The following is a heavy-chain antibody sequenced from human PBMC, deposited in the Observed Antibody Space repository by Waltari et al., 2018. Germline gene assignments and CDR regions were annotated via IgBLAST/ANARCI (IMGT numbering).Heavy chain of an antibody. J-gene: IGHJ2*01. CDR1: GGSFSGYY. CDR2: INHSGST. CDR3: ARRGGIAARPYWYFDL. D-gene: IGHD6-6*01. V-gene: IGHV4-34*01. Sequence: QVQLQQWGAGLLKPSETLSLTCAVYGGSFSGYYWSWIRQPPGKGLECIGEINHSGSTNYNPSLKSRVTISVDTSKNQFSLKLSSVTAADTAVYYCARRGGIAARPYWYFDLWGRGTLVTVSS.